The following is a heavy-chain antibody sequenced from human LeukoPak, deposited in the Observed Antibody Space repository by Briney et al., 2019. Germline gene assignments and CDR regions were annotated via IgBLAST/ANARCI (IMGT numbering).Heavy chain of an antibody. V-gene: IGHV3-23*01. CDR1: GFTFSSYA. CDR2: ISGSGGST. D-gene: IGHD2-15*01. J-gene: IGHJ4*02. Sequence: GGSLRLSCAASGFTFSSYAMSWVRQAPVKGLEWVSAISGSGGSTYYADSVKGRFTISRDNSKNTLYLQMNSLRAEDTAVYYCAKVSIEEYCSGGSCYRDYWGQGILVTVSS. CDR3: AKVSIEEYCSGGSCYRDY.